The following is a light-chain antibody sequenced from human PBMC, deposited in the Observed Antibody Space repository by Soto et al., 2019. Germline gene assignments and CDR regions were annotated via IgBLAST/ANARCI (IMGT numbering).Light chain of an antibody. CDR3: QHYESYPWT. CDR2: AAS. J-gene: IGKJ1*01. Sequence: AIQMTQSPSCLSASVGDRVTITCRASQGIRDELGWYQQKAGKAPNLLISAASRLQSGVPSRFSGRGSGTDFTLTISSLQPDDFATYYCQHYESYPWTFGRGTKVDIK. CDR1: QGIRDE. V-gene: IGKV1-6*01.